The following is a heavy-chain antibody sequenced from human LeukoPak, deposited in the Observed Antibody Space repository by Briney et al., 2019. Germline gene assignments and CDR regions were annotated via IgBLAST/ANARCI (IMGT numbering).Heavy chain of an antibody. CDR3: ARDFSITMVRGVIIKGSWFDP. CDR1: GYTFTSYG. D-gene: IGHD3-10*01. V-gene: IGHV1-18*01. Sequence: GASVKVSCKASGYTFTSYGISWVRQAPGQGLEWMGWISAYNGNTNYAQKFQGRVTMTRDTSISTAYMELSRLRSDDTAVYYCARDFSITMVRGVIIKGSWFDPWGQGTLVTVSS. CDR2: ISAYNGNT. J-gene: IGHJ5*02.